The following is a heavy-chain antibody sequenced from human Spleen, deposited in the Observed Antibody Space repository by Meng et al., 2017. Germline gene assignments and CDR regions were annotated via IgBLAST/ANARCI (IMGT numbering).Heavy chain of an antibody. D-gene: IGHD3-22*01. CDR2: INGHNGNT. CDR1: GYTFTNFG. CDR3: ARHGYYYEITGSYSHDAFDI. V-gene: IGHV1-18*01. Sequence: ASVKVSCKASGYTFTNFGISWVRQAPGQGLEWMGWINGHNGNTKYAQKVQVRVTLTTDTSTSTAYMELRSLRSDDTAVYYCARHGYYYEITGSYSHDAFDIWGQGTMVTVSS. J-gene: IGHJ3*02.